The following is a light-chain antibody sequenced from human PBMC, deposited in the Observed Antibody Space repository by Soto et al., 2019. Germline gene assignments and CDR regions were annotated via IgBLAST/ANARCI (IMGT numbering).Light chain of an antibody. J-gene: IGKJ2*01. V-gene: IGKV1-39*01. Sequence: DTQMTQSPSSLSASVGDRVTITCRASQSISRFLNWYQHKPGKAPELLMFAASNLESGVPSRFSGSGSGTEFTLTISSLQAEDFATYYCEQTDSTTHTFGQGTKVDIK. CDR1: QSISRF. CDR2: AAS. CDR3: EQTDSTTHT.